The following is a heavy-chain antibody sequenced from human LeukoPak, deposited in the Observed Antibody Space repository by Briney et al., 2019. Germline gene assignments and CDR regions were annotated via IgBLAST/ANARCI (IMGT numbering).Heavy chain of an antibody. CDR3: ARATPNYYNSSGYPDY. CDR1: GFTFSSYS. V-gene: IGHV3-21*01. D-gene: IGHD3-22*01. CDR2: ISSSSSYI. Sequence: GGSLRLSCAASGFTFSSYSMNWVRQAPGKGLEWVSSISSSSSYIYYADSVKGRFTISRDNAKNSLYLQMNSLRAEDTAVYYCARATPNYYNSSGYPDYWGQGTLVTVSS. J-gene: IGHJ4*02.